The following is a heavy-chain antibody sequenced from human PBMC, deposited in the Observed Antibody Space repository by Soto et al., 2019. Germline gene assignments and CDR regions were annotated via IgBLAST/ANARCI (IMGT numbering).Heavy chain of an antibody. CDR2: ISWNSGSI. CDR1: GFTFDDYA. D-gene: IGHD5-12*01. J-gene: IGHJ4*02. Sequence: EVQLVESGGGLVQPGRSLRLSCAASGFTFDDYAMHWVRQAPGKGLEWVSGISWNSGSIGYADSVKGRFTISRDNAKNSLYLQMNSLRAEDTALYYYAKDIRHGYSGYDFDYWGQGTLVTVSS. V-gene: IGHV3-9*01. CDR3: AKDIRHGYSGYDFDY.